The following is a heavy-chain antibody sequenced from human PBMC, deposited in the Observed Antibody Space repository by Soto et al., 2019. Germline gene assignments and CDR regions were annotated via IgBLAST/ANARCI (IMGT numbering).Heavy chain of an antibody. Sequence: ASVKVSCKASGYTFTGYFMHWVRQAPGQGLEWMGWINPNSGDTKYAQRFQGRVTMTRDMSISTAYMELRRLTSDDTAVYYCARVRTYYDSSGSLDYWGQGTLVTVSS. CDR2: INPNSGDT. J-gene: IGHJ4*02. V-gene: IGHV1-2*02. CDR3: ARVRTYYDSSGSLDY. CDR1: GYTFTGYF. D-gene: IGHD3-22*01.